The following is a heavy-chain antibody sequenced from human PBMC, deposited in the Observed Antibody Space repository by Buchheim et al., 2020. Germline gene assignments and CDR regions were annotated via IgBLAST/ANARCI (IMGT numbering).Heavy chain of an antibody. D-gene: IGHD3-16*01. CDR2: INPSRGST. CDR1: GYTFTNYY. J-gene: IGHJ6*02. CDR3: AREGVSRLSGGLTGDLDV. V-gene: IGHV1-46*01. Sequence: QVQLVQSGAEVKKPGASVKVSCKASGYTFTNYYMHWVRQAPGQGLEWMGIINPSRGSTTYAQNFQGRVTMTRDTSTSTVYMELSSLKSEDTAEYYCAREGVSRLSGGLTGDLDVWGQGTT.